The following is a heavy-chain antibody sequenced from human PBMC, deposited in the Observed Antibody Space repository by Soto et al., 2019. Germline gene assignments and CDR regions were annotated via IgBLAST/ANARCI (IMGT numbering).Heavy chain of an antibody. V-gene: IGHV3-48*03. D-gene: IGHD6-19*01. CDR1: GFTFSSYE. CDR2: ISSSGSTI. Sequence: EVQLVESGGGLVQPGGSLRLSCAASGFTFSSYEMNWVRQAPGKGLEWVSYISSSGSTIYYADSVKGRFTISRDNAKNSLYLQMNSLRAEDTALYYCAKGPRSSGWLFFDYWGQGTLVTVSS. CDR3: AKGPRSSGWLFFDY. J-gene: IGHJ4*02.